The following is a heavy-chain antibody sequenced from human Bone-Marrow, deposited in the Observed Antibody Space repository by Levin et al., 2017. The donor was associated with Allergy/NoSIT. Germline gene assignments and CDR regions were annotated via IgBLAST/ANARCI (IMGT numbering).Heavy chain of an antibody. CDR2: IYHSGTT. Sequence: MPSETLSLTCTVSGDSISSSNYYWVWIRQPPGKGLEWIGSIYHSGTTYYHPSLEGRVTISADTSMNHFSLKLTSVTAADTADYYCARSLWAHYYYMDVWGKGTTVTVSS. J-gene: IGHJ6*03. V-gene: IGHV4-39*02. CDR3: ARSLWAHYYYMDV. CDR1: GDSISSSNYY. D-gene: IGHD3-16*01.